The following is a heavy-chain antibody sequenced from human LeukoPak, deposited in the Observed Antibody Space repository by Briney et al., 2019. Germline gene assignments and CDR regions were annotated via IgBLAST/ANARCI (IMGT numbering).Heavy chain of an antibody. J-gene: IGHJ5*02. Sequence: SSETLSLTCTVSGGSISSSSYYWGWIRQPPGKGLEWIGSIYYSGSTYYNPSLKSRVTISVDTSKNQFSLKLSSVTAADTAVYYCVRHGRLTTVTIWVSWFDPWGQGTLVTVSS. CDR3: VRHGRLTTVTIWVSWFDP. D-gene: IGHD4-11*01. CDR2: IYYSGST. CDR1: GGSISSSSYY. V-gene: IGHV4-39*01.